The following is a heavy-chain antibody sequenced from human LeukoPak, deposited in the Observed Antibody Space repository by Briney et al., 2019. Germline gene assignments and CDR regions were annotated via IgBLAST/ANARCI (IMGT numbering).Heavy chain of an antibody. CDR1: GFTFDDYA. J-gene: IGHJ3*02. CDR2: ISGDCATT. CDR3: AKDLSTVFDALNI. D-gene: IGHD4-17*01. Sequence: PGGSLRLSCAASGFTFDDYAMHWVRQAPGKGLEWVSLISGDCATTYYAASVKCRFTISRDNKKNFLYLQMNNLGTEDTALFYCAKDLSTVFDALNIWGQGTLVTVSS. V-gene: IGHV3-43*02.